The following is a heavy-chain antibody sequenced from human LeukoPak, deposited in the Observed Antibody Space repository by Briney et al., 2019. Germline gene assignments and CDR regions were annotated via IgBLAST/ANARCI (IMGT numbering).Heavy chain of an antibody. D-gene: IGHD6-13*01. CDR2: IYYSGST. V-gene: IGHV4-39*07. CDR1: GGSISSSSYY. Sequence: SETLSLTCTVSGGSISSSSYYWGWIRQPPGKGLEWIGSIYYSGSTYYNPSLKSRVSISIDTSKNQFSLKLNSVTAADTAVYYCARVVAAAGNNWFDPWGQGTLVTVSS. J-gene: IGHJ5*02. CDR3: ARVVAAAGNNWFDP.